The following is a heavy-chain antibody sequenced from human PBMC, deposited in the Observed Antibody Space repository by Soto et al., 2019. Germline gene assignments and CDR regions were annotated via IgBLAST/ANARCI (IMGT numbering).Heavy chain of an antibody. CDR3: ANTMTTADFFDY. Sequence: GGSLRLSCAASGFTFSASAIYWVRQASGKGLEWVGRIRSRVDNYATAYAASVKGRFTISRDDSKNTAYLQMNSLKTEDTAVYYCANTMTTADFFDYCGQGPLVTVYS. CDR2: IRSRVDNYAT. V-gene: IGHV3-73*01. J-gene: IGHJ4*02. CDR1: GFTFSASA. D-gene: IGHD4-17*01.